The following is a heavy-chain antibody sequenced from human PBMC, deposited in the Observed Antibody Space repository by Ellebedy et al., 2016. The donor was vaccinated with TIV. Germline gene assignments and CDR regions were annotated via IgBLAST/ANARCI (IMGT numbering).Heavy chain of an antibody. D-gene: IGHD3-3*01. V-gene: IGHV1-69*13. CDR3: ARGSGYSGTNGLDV. J-gene: IGHJ6*02. CDR2: IIPVFRTA. CDR1: GDSFRSYG. Sequence: ASVKVSCKASGDSFRSYGISWVRQAPGQGLEWMGGIIPVFRTANYAQTFQGRVTITADESTSTVYMDLSGLTSEDTAVYYCARGSGYSGTNGLDVWGQGTTVTVSS.